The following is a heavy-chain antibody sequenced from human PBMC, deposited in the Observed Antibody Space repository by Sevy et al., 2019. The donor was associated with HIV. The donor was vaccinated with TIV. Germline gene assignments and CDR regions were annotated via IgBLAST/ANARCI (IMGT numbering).Heavy chain of an antibody. Sequence: ASVKVSCKASGYIFTNYPICWVRQAPGQGLEWMGCIRTSNRETKYTQKLQGRAIMTTETSTSTVYMDLRNLRSDDTAVYYCARDSDGSGHYYLDYCDYWGQGTLVTVSS. CDR2: IRTSNRET. CDR3: ARDSDGSGHYYLDYCDY. D-gene: IGHD3-22*01. V-gene: IGHV1-18*01. J-gene: IGHJ4*02. CDR1: GYIFTNYP.